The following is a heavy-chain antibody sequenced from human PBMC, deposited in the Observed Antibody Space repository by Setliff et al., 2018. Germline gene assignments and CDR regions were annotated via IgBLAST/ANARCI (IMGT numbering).Heavy chain of an antibody. CDR3: SRLVRYCITTTCQRASGAEL. V-gene: IGHV1-18*01. Sequence: ASVKVSCKASGYTFTSSGITWVRQAPGQGLEWMGWISAYTGNTNYAQKLQGRVTMTTDTSTNTAYMELRSLTSDDTAVYFCSRLVRYCITTTCQRASGAELWGQGTLVTVSS. CDR2: ISAYTGNT. D-gene: IGHD3-3*01. CDR1: GYTFTSSG. J-gene: IGHJ4*02.